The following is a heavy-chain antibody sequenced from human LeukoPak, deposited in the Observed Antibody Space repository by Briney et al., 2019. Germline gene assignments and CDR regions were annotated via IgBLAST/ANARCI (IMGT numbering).Heavy chain of an antibody. CDR3: ARGAGAYYDSSGYYYVVSRSAAFDI. V-gene: IGHV3-66*01. CDR2: IYSGGRT. J-gene: IGHJ3*02. Sequence: GGSLRLSCAASGFTVSSNYMSWVRQAPGKGLEWVSVIYSGGRTHYADSVKGRFTISRGNAKNSLYLQMNSLRAEDTAVYYCARGAGAYYDSSGYYYVVSRSAAFDIWGQGTMVTVSS. D-gene: IGHD3-22*01. CDR1: GFTVSSNY.